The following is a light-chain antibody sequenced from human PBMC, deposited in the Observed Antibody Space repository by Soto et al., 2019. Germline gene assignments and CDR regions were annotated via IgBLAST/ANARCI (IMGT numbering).Light chain of an antibody. CDR3: APWDDSVIAYYV. J-gene: IGLJ1*01. Sequence: QSVLTQPPSASGTPGQRVTISCSGSSSNIGSNTVNWYQQLPGTAPKLLIYNNNQRPSGVPDRFSGSKSGTSASLAISGLQSEDEAVYYCAPWDDSVIAYYVFGIGTKVTAL. CDR2: NNN. CDR1: SSNIGSNT. V-gene: IGLV1-44*01.